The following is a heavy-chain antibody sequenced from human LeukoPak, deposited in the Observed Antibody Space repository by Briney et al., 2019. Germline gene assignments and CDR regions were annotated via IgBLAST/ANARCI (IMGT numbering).Heavy chain of an antibody. J-gene: IGHJ4*02. D-gene: IGHD3-10*01. V-gene: IGHV1-2*02. CDR3: APEARFRPPEGGVIIAPFGY. CDR1: GYTFTGYY. Sequence: ASVKVSCKASGYTFTGYYMHWVRQAPGQGLEWMGWINPNSGGTNYAQDFHGRVTMTRDTSISTAYMELSRLSSDDTAVYYCAPEARFRPPEGGVIIAPFGYWGQGTLVTVSS. CDR2: INPNSGGT.